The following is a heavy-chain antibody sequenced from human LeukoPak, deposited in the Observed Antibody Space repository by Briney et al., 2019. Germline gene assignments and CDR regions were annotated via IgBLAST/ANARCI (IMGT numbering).Heavy chain of an antibody. Sequence: GGSLRLSCAASGFTFSSYEMNWVRQTPGKGLEWVSYISSSGSTIYYADSVKGRFTISRDNAKNSLYLQTNSLRAEDTAVYYCAREGDYYYYGMDAWGQGTTVTVSS. CDR2: ISSSGSTI. J-gene: IGHJ6*02. CDR1: GFTFSSYE. V-gene: IGHV3-48*03. CDR3: AREGDYYYYGMDA.